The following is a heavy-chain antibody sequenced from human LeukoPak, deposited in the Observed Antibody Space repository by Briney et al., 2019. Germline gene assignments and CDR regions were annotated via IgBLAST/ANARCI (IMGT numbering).Heavy chain of an antibody. D-gene: IGHD5-18*01. Sequence: PSETLSLTCAVYGGSFSGYYWSWIRQPPGKGLEWIGEINHSGSTNYNPSLKSRVTISVDTSKNQFSLKLSSVTAADTAVYYCARDPGGYSCPTTPDYWGQGTLVTVSS. CDR2: INHSGST. CDR3: ARDPGGYSCPTTPDY. J-gene: IGHJ4*02. CDR1: GGSFSGYY. V-gene: IGHV4-34*01.